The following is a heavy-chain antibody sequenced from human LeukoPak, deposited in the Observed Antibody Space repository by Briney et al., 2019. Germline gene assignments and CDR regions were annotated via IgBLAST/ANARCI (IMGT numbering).Heavy chain of an antibody. D-gene: IGHD5-18*01. CDR1: GGSFSGYY. CDR3: ARGPPISVDTAMVLSRATNEGIDY. CDR2: INHSGST. J-gene: IGHJ4*02. V-gene: IGHV4-34*01. Sequence: SETLSLTCAVYGGSFSGYYWSWIRKPPGKGLEWIGEINHSGSTNYNPSLKSRVTISVDTSKNQFSLKLSSVTAADTAVYYCARGPPISVDTAMVLSRATNEGIDYWGQGTLVTVSS.